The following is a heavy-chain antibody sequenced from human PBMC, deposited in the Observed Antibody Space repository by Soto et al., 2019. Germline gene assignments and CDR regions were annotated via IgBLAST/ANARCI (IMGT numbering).Heavy chain of an antibody. CDR2: IYYSGST. CDR3: ARTNWYGRLCYFDC. Sequence: QVQLQESGPGLVKPSETLSLTCTVSGGSISSYYWSWIRQPPGKGLEWIGYIYYSGSTNYNPSLRSRGTISVDTSKNQFSLKLSSVTAADTAVYYCARTNWYGRLCYFDCWGQGALVTVSS. D-gene: IGHD1-1*01. CDR1: GGSISSYY. J-gene: IGHJ4*02. V-gene: IGHV4-59*01.